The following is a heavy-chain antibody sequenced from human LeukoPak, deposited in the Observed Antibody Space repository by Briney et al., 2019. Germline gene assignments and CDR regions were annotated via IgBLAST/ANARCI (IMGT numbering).Heavy chain of an antibody. V-gene: IGHV1-69*13. CDR2: IIPIFGTA. Sequence: VTVSCKASGGTFSSYAISWVRQAPGQGLEWMGGIIPIFGTANYAQKFQGRVTITADESTSTAYMELSSLRSEDTAVYYCARDGPETGGDWGQGTLVTVSS. D-gene: IGHD3-16*01. J-gene: IGHJ4*02. CDR3: ARDGPETGGD. CDR1: GGTFSSYA.